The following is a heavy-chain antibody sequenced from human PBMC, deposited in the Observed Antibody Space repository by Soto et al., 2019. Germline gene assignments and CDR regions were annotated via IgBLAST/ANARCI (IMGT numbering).Heavy chain of an antibody. J-gene: IGHJ4*02. Sequence: GESLKISCKGSGYNFAGYWIAWVRQMPGKGLELMGIIYPSDSDTRYRPSFQGQVTISADKSVSSAYLQWSSLRASDTAMYYCARGGVSTRTFDYWGQGTPVTVSS. D-gene: IGHD3-3*01. V-gene: IGHV5-51*01. CDR1: GYNFAGYW. CDR3: ARGGVSTRTFDY. CDR2: IYPSDSDT.